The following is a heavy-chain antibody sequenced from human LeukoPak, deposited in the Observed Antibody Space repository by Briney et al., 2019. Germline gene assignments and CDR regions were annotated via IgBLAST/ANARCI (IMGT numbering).Heavy chain of an antibody. CDR3: ASYCSSTSCPEADAFDI. CDR1: GFTFSSYA. D-gene: IGHD2-2*01. Sequence: PGRSLRLSCAASGFTFSSYAMHWVRQAPGKGLEWVAVISYDGSNKYYADSVKGRFTISRDNSKNTLYLQMNSLRAEDTAVYYCASYCSSTSCPEADAFDIWGQGTMVTVSS. V-gene: IGHV3-30*04. J-gene: IGHJ3*02. CDR2: ISYDGSNK.